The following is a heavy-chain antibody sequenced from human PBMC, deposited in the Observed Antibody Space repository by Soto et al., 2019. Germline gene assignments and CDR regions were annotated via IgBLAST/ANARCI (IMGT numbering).Heavy chain of an antibody. V-gene: IGHV3-30-3*01. J-gene: IGHJ4*02. D-gene: IGHD2-8*02. CDR3: ARGLVGY. CDR2: ISYDGSNK. CDR1: GFTFSSYA. Sequence: QVQLVESGGGVVQPGRSLRLSCAASGFTFSSYAMHWVRQAPGKGLEWVAVISYDGSNKYYADSVKGRFTISRDNSKNTLYLQMNSRRAEDTAVYYCARGLVGYWGQGTLVTVSS.